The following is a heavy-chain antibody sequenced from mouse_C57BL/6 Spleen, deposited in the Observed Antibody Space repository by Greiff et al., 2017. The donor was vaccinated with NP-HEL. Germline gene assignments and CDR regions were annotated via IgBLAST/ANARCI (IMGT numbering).Heavy chain of an antibody. V-gene: IGHV1-76*01. D-gene: IGHD1-1*01. CDR2: IYPGSGNT. CDR1: GYTFTDYY. Sequence: VQLQQSGAELVRPGASVKLSCKASGYTFTDYYINWVKQRPGQGLEWIARIYPGSGNTYYNEKFKGKATLTAEKSSSTAYMQLSSLTSEDSAVYVCARDYYGSSEDYFDYWGQGTTLTVSS. J-gene: IGHJ2*01. CDR3: ARDYYGSSEDYFDY.